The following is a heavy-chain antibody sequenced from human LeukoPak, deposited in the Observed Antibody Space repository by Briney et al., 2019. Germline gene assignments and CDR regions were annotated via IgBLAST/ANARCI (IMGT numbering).Heavy chain of an antibody. V-gene: IGHV5-10-1*01. J-gene: IGHJ6*02. CDR1: GYSFTSYW. Sequence: GESLKVSCKGSGYSFTSYWISWVRQMPGKGLEWMGRIDPSDSYINYSPSFQGHVTISADKSISTAYLQWSSLKASGTAMYYCARQRFDYGYGMDVWGQGTTVTVSS. CDR2: IDPSDSYI. CDR3: ARQRFDYGYGMDV. D-gene: IGHD3-16*01.